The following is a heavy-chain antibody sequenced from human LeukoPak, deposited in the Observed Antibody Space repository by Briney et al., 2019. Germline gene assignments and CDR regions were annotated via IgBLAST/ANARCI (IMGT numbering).Heavy chain of an antibody. CDR1: GGSFSGYY. J-gene: IGHJ4*02. Sequence: PSETLSLTCAVYGGSFSGYYWSWIRQPPGKGLEWIGEINHSGSTNYNPSLKSRVTISVDMSKNQFSLKLSSVTAADTAVYYCARDLYASSYWGQGTLVTVSS. CDR3: ARDLYASSY. CDR2: INHSGST. D-gene: IGHD2/OR15-2a*01. V-gene: IGHV4-34*01.